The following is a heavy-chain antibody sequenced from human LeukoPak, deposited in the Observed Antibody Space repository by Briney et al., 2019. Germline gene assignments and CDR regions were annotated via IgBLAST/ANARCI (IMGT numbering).Heavy chain of an antibody. CDR3: AKPYSGTILTGWFDP. CDR1: GFTFSSYA. J-gene: IGHJ5*02. D-gene: IGHD3-9*01. CDR2: ISGSGGST. Sequence: GGSLRLSCAASGFTFSSYAMTWVRQAPGKGLEWVSIISGSGGSTSYADSVKGRFTISRDNSKNTLYLQMNGLRAEDTALYYCAKPYSGTILTGWFDPWGQGTLVTVSS. V-gene: IGHV3-23*01.